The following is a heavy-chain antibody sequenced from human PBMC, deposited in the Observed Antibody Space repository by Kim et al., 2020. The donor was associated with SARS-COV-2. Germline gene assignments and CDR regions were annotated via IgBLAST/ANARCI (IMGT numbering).Heavy chain of an antibody. CDR3: ARGDSGYSYGNYGMDV. D-gene: IGHD5-18*01. CDR1: GGTFSSYA. Sequence: SVKVSCKASGGTFSSYAISWVRQAPGQGLEWMGGIIPIFGTANYAQKFQGRVTITADESTSTAYMELSSLRSEDTAVYYCARGDSGYSYGNYGMDVWGQGTTVTVSS. V-gene: IGHV1-69*13. J-gene: IGHJ6*02. CDR2: IIPIFGTA.